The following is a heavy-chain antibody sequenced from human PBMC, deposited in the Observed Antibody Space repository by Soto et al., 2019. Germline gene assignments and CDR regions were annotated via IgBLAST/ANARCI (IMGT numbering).Heavy chain of an antibody. CDR3: ARHAGNSWKGDYFDY. D-gene: IGHD6-13*01. V-gene: IGHV5-51*01. J-gene: IGHJ4*02. CDR2: IDPNDSQT. CDR1: GYSFSSSS. Sequence: GESLKISCQASGYSFSSSSIGWVRQMPGKGLEWMGIIDPNDSQTIYSPSFQGQVTISADKSIDTAYLQWSSLKTSDTAMYYCARHAGNSWKGDYFDYWGQGALVTLSS.